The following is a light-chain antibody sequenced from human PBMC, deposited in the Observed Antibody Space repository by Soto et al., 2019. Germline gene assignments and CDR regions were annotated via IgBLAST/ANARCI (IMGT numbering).Light chain of an antibody. Sequence: QSALTQPPSASGSPGQSVTISCTGTSSDVGGYNYVSWYQQHPGKAPKLMIYEVSKRPSGVPDRFSGSKSGNTASLIVSGLQAEDEADYYCSSFAGSFYWVFGGGTKLTVL. CDR1: SSDVGGYNY. J-gene: IGLJ2*01. V-gene: IGLV2-8*01. CDR2: EVS. CDR3: SSFAGSFYWV.